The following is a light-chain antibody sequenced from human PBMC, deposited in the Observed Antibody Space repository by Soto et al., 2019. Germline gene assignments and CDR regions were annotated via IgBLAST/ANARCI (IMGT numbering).Light chain of an antibody. CDR1: QSISSSS. J-gene: IGKJ4*01. CDR2: GAS. CDR3: QQYDSSPIT. V-gene: IGKV3-20*01. Sequence: ELVLTQSPGTLSLSPGERATLSCRASQSISSSSLAWYQLKPGQAPRLLIYGASSRATGIPDRFIGSGSGTDFTLTISRLEPEDFAVYYCQQYDSSPITFGGGTKVDIK.